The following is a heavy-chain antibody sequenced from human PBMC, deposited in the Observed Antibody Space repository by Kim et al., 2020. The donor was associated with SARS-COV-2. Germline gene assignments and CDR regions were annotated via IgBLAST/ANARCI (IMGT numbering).Heavy chain of an antibody. J-gene: IGHJ4*02. D-gene: IGHD1-1*01. CDR2: SEN. V-gene: IGHV3-7*01. Sequence: SENFYADSVQGRFTIARDNGKNSLYLQMNSLRADDTAVYHCARGGSWTFDCWGRGTLVTVSS. CDR3: ARGGSWTFDC.